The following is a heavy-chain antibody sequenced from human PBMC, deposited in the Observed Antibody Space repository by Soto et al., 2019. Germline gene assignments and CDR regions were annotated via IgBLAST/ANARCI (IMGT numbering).Heavy chain of an antibody. Sequence: SETLSLSCAAYGGSFSGYYWSWIRQPPGKGLEWIGEINHSGSTNYNPSLKSRVTISVDTSKNQFSLKLSSVTAADTAVYYCARVPHCSSTGCYSLRSYYYYYGMDVWGQGTTVTVSS. D-gene: IGHD2-2*02. V-gene: IGHV4-34*01. CDR3: ARVPHCSSTGCYSLRSYYYYYGMDV. J-gene: IGHJ6*02. CDR1: GGSFSGYY. CDR2: INHSGST.